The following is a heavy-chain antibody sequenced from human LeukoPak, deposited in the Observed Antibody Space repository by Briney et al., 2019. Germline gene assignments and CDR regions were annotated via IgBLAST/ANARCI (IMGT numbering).Heavy chain of an antibody. V-gene: IGHV5-51*01. CDR1: GYSFPSHW. CDR2: IYPGDSDT. J-gene: IGHJ4*02. D-gene: IGHD5-18*01. Sequence: GESLKISCKGSGYSFPSHWIAWVRQMPGKGLEWMGSIYPGDSDTRYSPSFQGQVTISADKSISTSYLQWSGLKAPDTAIYYCARLGTAVVARYFDYWGQGTQVTVSS. CDR3: ARLGTAVVARYFDY.